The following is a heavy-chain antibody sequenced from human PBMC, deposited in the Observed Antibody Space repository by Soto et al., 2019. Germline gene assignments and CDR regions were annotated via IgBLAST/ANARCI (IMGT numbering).Heavy chain of an antibody. D-gene: IGHD4-17*01. CDR2: IWYDGSNK. Sequence: QVQLVESGGGVVQPGRSPRLSCAASGFTFSSYGMHWVRQAPGKGLEWVAVIWYDGSNKYYADSVKGRFTISRDNSKNTLYLQMNSLRAEDTAVYYCARTYGDYVEYYFDYWGQGTLVTVSS. CDR3: ARTYGDYVEYYFDY. CDR1: GFTFSSYG. V-gene: IGHV3-33*01. J-gene: IGHJ4*02.